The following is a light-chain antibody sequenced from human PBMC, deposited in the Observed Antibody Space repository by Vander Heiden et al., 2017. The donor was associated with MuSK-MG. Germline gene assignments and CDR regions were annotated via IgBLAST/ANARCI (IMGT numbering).Light chain of an antibody. J-gene: IGKJ1*01. Sequence: ETVLTQSPGTLSLSPGERATLSCRASQSVSSSYLVWYQQKPGQAPRLLLYGASNRATGIPDRFSGSGSGTDFTLTINRLEPEDFAVYYCHQYGSSPRTFGQGTKVEIK. CDR3: HQYGSSPRT. CDR2: GAS. V-gene: IGKV3-20*01. CDR1: QSVSSSY.